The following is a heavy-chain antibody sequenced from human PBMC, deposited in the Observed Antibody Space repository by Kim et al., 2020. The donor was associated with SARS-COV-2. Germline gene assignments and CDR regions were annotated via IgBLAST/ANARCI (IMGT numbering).Heavy chain of an antibody. D-gene: IGHD3-10*01. CDR3: TRTGAQEYYYYGMDV. CDR1: GFTFGDYA. CDR2: IRSKAYGGTT. J-gene: IGHJ6*02. Sequence: GGSLRLSCTASGFTFGDYAMSWFRQAPGKGLEWVGFIRSKAYGGTTEYAASVKGRFTISRDDSKSIAYLQMNSLKTEDTAVYYCTRTGAQEYYYYGMDVWGQGTTVTVSS. V-gene: IGHV3-49*03.